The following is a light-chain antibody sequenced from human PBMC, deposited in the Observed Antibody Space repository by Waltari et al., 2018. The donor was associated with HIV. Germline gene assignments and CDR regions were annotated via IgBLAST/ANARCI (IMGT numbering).Light chain of an antibody. V-gene: IGKV3-11*01. CDR3: QQRSDWPPLT. CDR1: QSVNRN. Sequence: EIVLTQSPATLSLSQGARATLACRASQSVNRNLAWYQQKPGQAPRLLIYDASNRATGIPARFSGSGSGTDFTLTISSLEPEDFAVYYCQQRSDWPPLTFGGGTKVEIK. CDR2: DAS. J-gene: IGKJ4*01.